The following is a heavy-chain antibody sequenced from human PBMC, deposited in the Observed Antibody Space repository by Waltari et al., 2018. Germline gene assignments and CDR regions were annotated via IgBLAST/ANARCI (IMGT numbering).Heavy chain of an antibody. J-gene: IGHJ4*02. CDR3: ARETHGIARGGGPFDY. D-gene: IGHD6-13*01. Sequence: QVQLVQSGAEVKKPGSSVKVSCKASGGTFSSYAISWVRQAPGQGLEWMGGFSLYFGPANDAQKSQGRFTITADEATSTAYMELSSLRSEDTAVYYCARETHGIARGGGPFDYWGQGTLVTVSS. CDR2: FSLYFGPA. CDR1: GGTFSSYA. V-gene: IGHV1-69*01.